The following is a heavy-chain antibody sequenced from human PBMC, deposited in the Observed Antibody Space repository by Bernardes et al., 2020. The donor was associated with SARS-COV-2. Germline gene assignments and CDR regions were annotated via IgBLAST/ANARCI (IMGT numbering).Heavy chain of an antibody. CDR3: ARVGSGTYPPDFDY. J-gene: IGHJ4*02. Sequence: ASVKVSCKASGYTFTDYYMSWVRQAPGQGLEWMGWINPNICGTNYAQKFQGRVTMTCDTSISTAYMDLSRLRSDDTAVYYCARVGSGTYPPDFDYWGQGTLVTVST. CDR2: INPNICGT. V-gene: IGHV1-2*02. CDR1: GYTFTDYY. D-gene: IGHD3-3*01.